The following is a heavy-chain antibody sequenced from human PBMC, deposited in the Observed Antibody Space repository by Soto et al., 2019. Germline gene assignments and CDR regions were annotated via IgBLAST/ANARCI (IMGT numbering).Heavy chain of an antibody. Sequence: GGSLRLSCAASGFTFSSSGMHWVRQAPGKGLEWVAVISYDGSKKYYADSLKGRFTISRDNSKDTVYLQMNSLRTEDTAVYFCAKEGCSSTSCVAFLDVWGRGTTVTVSS. CDR1: GFTFSSSG. CDR3: AKEGCSSTSCVAFLDV. V-gene: IGHV3-30*18. J-gene: IGHJ6*02. D-gene: IGHD2-2*01. CDR2: ISYDGSKK.